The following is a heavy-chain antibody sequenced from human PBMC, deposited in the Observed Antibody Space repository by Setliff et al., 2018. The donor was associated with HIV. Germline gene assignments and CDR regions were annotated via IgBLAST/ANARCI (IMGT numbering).Heavy chain of an antibody. Sequence: PSQTLSLTCAISGGNVSSNSAAWNWIRQSPSSGLEWLGRTYYRSKWFNEYAMSVKSRIIIYPDTSKNHFSLQLKSVTSDDTAVYFCARSDVGWFDPWGQGTLVTVSS. J-gene: IGHJ5*02. CDR2: TYYRSKWFN. V-gene: IGHV6-1*01. CDR1: GGNVSSNSAA. CDR3: ARSDVGWFDP.